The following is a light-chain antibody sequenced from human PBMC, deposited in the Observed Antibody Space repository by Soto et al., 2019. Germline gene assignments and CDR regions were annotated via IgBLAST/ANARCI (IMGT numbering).Light chain of an antibody. CDR1: QSVNSNY. J-gene: IGKJ2*01. V-gene: IGKV3-20*01. CDR2: GVS. Sequence: PGERATLSCRARQSVNSNYLAWYQQRPGQAPRLLIYGVSSRATGIPDRFSGSGSGTDFTLTITRLEPEDFAVYYCQQYGNFPYTFGQGTKLEIK. CDR3: QQYGNFPYT.